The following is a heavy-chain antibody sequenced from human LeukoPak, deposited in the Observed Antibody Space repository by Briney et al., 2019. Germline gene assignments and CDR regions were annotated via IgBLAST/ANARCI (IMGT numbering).Heavy chain of an antibody. D-gene: IGHD3-22*01. CDR1: GFTFSSYA. CDR2: ISSNGGST. Sequence: PGGSLRLSCAASGFTFSSYAMHWVRQAPGKGREYVSAISSNGGSTYYANSVKGRFTISRDNSKNTLYLQMGSMRAEDMAVYYCARVRYYDSSGYWTPWGAFDIWGQGTMVTVSS. CDR3: ARVRYYDSSGYWTPWGAFDI. V-gene: IGHV3-64*01. J-gene: IGHJ3*02.